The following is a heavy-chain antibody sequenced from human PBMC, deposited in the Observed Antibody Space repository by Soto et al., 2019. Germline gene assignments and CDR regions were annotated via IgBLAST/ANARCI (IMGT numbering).Heavy chain of an antibody. CDR1: GGSISSGDYY. CDR3: AREGRDYYDSSGYPEYFQH. V-gene: IGHV4-30-4*01. D-gene: IGHD3-22*01. CDR2: IYYGGST. Sequence: SETLSLTCTVSGGSISSGDYYWSWIRQPPGKGLEWIGYIYYGGSTYYNPSLKSRVTISVGTSKNQFSLKLSSVTAADTAVYYCAREGRDYYDSSGYPEYFQHWGQGTLVTVSS. J-gene: IGHJ1*01.